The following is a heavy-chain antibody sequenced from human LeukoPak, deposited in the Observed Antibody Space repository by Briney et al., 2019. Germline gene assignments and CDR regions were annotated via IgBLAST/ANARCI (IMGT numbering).Heavy chain of an antibody. CDR2: VWYDGGNK. D-gene: IGHD1-26*01. V-gene: IGHV3-30*02. J-gene: IGHJ3*02. CDR3: AKDLLSYRPDAFDI. Sequence: GGSLRLSCVASTFSLSSHSMNWVRRAPGKGLEWVAVVWYDGGNKNYADSVKGRFTISRDNSKNTLYLQMNSLRAEDTAVYYCAKDLLSYRPDAFDIWGQGTMVTVSS. CDR1: TFSLSSHS.